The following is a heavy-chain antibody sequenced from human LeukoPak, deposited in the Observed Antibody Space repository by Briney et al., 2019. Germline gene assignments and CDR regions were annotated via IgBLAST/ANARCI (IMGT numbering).Heavy chain of an antibody. D-gene: IGHD3-10*01. CDR2: IYTSGST. Sequence: SETLSLTCTVSGGSISSGSYYWSWIRQPAGKGLEWIGRIYTSGSTNYNPSLKSRVTISVDTSKNQFSLKLSSVTAADTAVYYCASSRNYYGSGSYRFDYWGQGTLVTVSS. V-gene: IGHV4-61*02. CDR1: GGSISSGSYY. CDR3: ASSRNYYGSGSYRFDY. J-gene: IGHJ4*02.